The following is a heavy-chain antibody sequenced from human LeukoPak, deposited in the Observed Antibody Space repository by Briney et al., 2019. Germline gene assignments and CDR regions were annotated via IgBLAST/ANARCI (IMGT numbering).Heavy chain of an antibody. Sequence: TGGSLRLSCAASGSTFSSYAMHWVRQAPGKGLEWVAVISYDGSNKYYADSVKGRFTISRDNSKNTLYLQMNSLRAEDTAVYYCARPVGPGRESQYCSGGSCYPFFLDAFDIWGQGTMVTVSS. D-gene: IGHD2-15*01. CDR2: ISYDGSNK. CDR1: GSTFSSYA. J-gene: IGHJ3*02. V-gene: IGHV3-30-3*01. CDR3: ARPVGPGRESQYCSGGSCYPFFLDAFDI.